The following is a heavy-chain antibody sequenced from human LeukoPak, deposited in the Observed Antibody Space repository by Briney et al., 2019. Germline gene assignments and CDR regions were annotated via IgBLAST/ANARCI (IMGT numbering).Heavy chain of an antibody. Sequence: GSSVKVSCKASGGNFSNYVINWVRQAPGQGLEWMGGIIPIFGTSNYAQKLQGRVTITADRSTSTAYMELSSLRSDDTAVYYCTISITMVRGVIIINWFDSWGQGTLVTVSS. CDR1: GGNFSNYV. J-gene: IGHJ5*01. CDR2: IIPIFGTS. CDR3: TISITMVRGVIIINWFDS. V-gene: IGHV1-69*06. D-gene: IGHD3-10*01.